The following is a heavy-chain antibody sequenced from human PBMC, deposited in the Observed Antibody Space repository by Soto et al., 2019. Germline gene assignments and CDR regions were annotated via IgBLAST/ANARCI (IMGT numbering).Heavy chain of an antibody. CDR1: VFTFSSYG. Sequence: GGSLRLSCASSVFTFSSYGMHCVRQAPGKGLEWVAVISYDGSNKYYADSVKGRFTISRDNSKNTLYLQMNSLRAEDTAVYYCAKVPIAGPFDYWGQGTLVTVSS. CDR2: ISYDGSNK. D-gene: IGHD1-1*01. CDR3: AKVPIAGPFDY. V-gene: IGHV3-30*18. J-gene: IGHJ4*02.